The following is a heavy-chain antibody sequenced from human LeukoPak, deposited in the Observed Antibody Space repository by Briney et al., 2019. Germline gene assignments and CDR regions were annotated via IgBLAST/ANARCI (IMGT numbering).Heavy chain of an antibody. CDR1: GGSISSDY. Sequence: PSETLSLTCTVSGGSISSDYWSWIRQPPGKGRGNIGFIYSSGTSNYNPSLKSRVTMSVDTSKIQFSLKLSSVTAADTAVYYCARGMYDLQLGAWFDPWGQGTLVTVSS. V-gene: IGHV4-59*01. J-gene: IGHJ5*02. CDR2: IYSSGTS. CDR3: ARGMYDLQLGAWFDP. D-gene: IGHD3-3*01.